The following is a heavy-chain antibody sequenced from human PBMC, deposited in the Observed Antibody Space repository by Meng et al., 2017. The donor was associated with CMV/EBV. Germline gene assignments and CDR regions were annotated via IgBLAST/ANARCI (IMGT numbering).Heavy chain of an antibody. CDR2: IYYSGST. CDR3: ARDSAVAGVVDY. Sequence: QRELEDAGPGMVKPSETLSLTCTVSGGSISSSSYYWGWIRQPPGKGLEWIGSIYYSGSTYYNPSLKSRVTISVDTSKNQFSLKLSSVTAADTAVYYCARDSAVAGVVDYWGQGTLVTVSS. J-gene: IGHJ4*02. CDR1: GGSISSSSYY. D-gene: IGHD6-19*01. V-gene: IGHV4-39*07.